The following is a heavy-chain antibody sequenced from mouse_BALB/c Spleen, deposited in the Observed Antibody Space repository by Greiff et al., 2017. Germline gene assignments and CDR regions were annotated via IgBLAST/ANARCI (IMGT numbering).Heavy chain of an antibody. CDR3: ARHPEDYLPGWFAY. Sequence: EVKVVESGGGLVKPGGSLKLSCAASGFTFSSYGMSWVRQTPDKRLEWVATISSGGSYTYYPDSVKGRFTISRDNAKNTLYLQMSSLKSEDTAMYYCARHPEDYLPGWFAYWGQGTLVTVSA. CDR2: ISSGGSYT. D-gene: IGHD1-1*01. CDR1: GFTFSSYG. J-gene: IGHJ3*01. V-gene: IGHV5-6*03.